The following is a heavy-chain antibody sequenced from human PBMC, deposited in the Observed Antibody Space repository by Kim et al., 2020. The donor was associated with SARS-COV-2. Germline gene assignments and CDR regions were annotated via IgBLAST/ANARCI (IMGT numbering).Heavy chain of an antibody. Sequence: LKSRVTMSVDTSKNQFSLKLSSVTAADTAVYYCARAAIGQQLAAESFQHWGQGTLVTVSS. V-gene: IGHV4-4*06. J-gene: IGHJ1*01. CDR3: ARAAIGQQLAAESFQH. D-gene: IGHD6-13*01.